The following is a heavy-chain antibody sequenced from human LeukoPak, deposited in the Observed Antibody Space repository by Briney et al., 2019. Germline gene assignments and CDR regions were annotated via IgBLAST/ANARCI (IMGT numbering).Heavy chain of an antibody. Sequence: VASVKVSCKASGYTFSGYYMHWVRQAPGQGLEWMGWINPNTGGTNYAQKFQGRVIMTRDTSISTAYMELTRLTSDDTAMYYCARNPLVGAANQYYYYMDVWGKGTTVTVSS. CDR2: INPNTGGT. D-gene: IGHD1-26*01. CDR3: ARNPLVGAANQYYYYMDV. CDR1: GYTFSGYY. V-gene: IGHV1-2*02. J-gene: IGHJ6*03.